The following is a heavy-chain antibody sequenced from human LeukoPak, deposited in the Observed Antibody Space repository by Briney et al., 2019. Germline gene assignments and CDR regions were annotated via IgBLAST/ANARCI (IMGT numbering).Heavy chain of an antibody. J-gene: IGHJ4*02. CDR2: IWYDGSNK. CDR3: AREPPYYYDSSGYPDY. D-gene: IGHD3-22*01. V-gene: IGHV3-33*01. CDR1: GFTFSSYG. Sequence: GGSLRLSCAASGFTFSSYGIHWVRQAPGKGLEWVAVIWYDGSNKYYADSVKGRFTISRDNSKNTLYLQMNSLRAEDTAVYYCAREPPYYYDSSGYPDYWGQGTLVTVSS.